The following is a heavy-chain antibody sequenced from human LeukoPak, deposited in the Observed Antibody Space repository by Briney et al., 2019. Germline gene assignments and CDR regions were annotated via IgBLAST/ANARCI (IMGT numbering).Heavy chain of an antibody. CDR1: GYTFTSYG. D-gene: IGHD2-21*02. V-gene: IGHV1-18*01. J-gene: IGHJ6*03. Sequence: GASVKVSCKASGYTFTSYGISWVRQAPGQGLEWMGGISAYNGNTNYAQKLQGRVTMTTDTSTSTAYMELRSLRSDDTAVYYRARVFTSGEVVVTATQGDYYYYYMDVWGKGTTVTVSS. CDR2: ISAYNGNT. CDR3: ARVFTSGEVVVTATQGDYYYYYMDV.